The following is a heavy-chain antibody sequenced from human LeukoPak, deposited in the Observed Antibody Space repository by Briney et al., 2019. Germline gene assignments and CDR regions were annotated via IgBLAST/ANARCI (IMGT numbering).Heavy chain of an antibody. Sequence: GRSLRLSCAASGFTFSSYAMHWVRQAPGKGLEWVAVISYDGSNKYYADSVKGRFTISRDNSKNTLYLQMNSLRAEGTAVYYCAREYSVAAAGTRYFDYWGQGTLVTVSS. D-gene: IGHD6-13*01. CDR1: GFTFSSYA. V-gene: IGHV3-30*04. CDR3: AREYSVAAAGTRYFDY. J-gene: IGHJ4*02. CDR2: ISYDGSNK.